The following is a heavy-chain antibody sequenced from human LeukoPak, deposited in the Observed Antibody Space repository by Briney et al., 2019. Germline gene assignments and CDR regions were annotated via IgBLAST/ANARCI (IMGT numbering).Heavy chain of an antibody. Sequence: GGSLRLSCAASGFTFSTYSMNWVRQAPGKGLEWVSSISSSSSYIYYADSVKGRFTISRDNAKNSLYLQMNSLRAEDTGVYYCARVLRYCSGGNCYSGGLGYMDVWGKGTTVTISS. CDR2: ISSSSSYI. CDR3: ARVLRYCSGGNCYSGGLGYMDV. V-gene: IGHV3-21*01. CDR1: GFTFSTYS. D-gene: IGHD2-15*01. J-gene: IGHJ6*03.